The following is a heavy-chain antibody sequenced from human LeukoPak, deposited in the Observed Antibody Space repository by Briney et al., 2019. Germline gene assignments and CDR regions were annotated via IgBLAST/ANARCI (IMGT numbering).Heavy chain of an antibody. D-gene: IGHD4-23*01. Sequence: PGESLQISCKCSGYSFTSYWIGWVRPMPGKGLEWMGIIYPGDSDPRYSPSFQGQVTISADKSIGTAYLQWSSLKASDTAMYYCARVLDYGGNSVFDPWGQGTLVTVSS. CDR1: GYSFTSYW. V-gene: IGHV5-51*01. CDR3: ARVLDYGGNSVFDP. CDR2: IYPGDSDP. J-gene: IGHJ5*02.